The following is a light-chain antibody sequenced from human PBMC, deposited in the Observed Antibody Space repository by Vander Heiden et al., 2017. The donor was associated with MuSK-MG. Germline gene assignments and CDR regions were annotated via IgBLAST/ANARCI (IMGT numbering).Light chain of an antibody. CDR2: GTS. V-gene: IGKV3-15*01. CDR1: QSVNSN. CDR3: QQYNNWPPVT. Sequence: EVVMTQSPATLSVSPGERATLSCRASQSVNSNLAWYQQKPGQAPRLLIFGTSTRATGIPARFNGSGFGTEFTLTISSRQSEDFALYYCQQYNNWPPVTFGQGTRLEIK. J-gene: IGKJ5*01.